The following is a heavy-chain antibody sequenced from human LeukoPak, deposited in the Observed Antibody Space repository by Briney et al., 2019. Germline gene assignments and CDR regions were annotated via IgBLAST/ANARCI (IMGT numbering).Heavy chain of an antibody. J-gene: IGHJ4*02. CDR1: GYTFTSYD. CDR3: ARLGYSSGWLDY. CDR2: MNPNSGNT. Sequence: ASVKVSCKASGYTFTSYDINWVRQATGQGLEWMGWMNPNSGNTGYAQKFQGRVTITRDTSASTAYMELSSLRSEDTAVYYCARLGYSSGWLDYWGQGTLVTVSS. D-gene: IGHD6-19*01. V-gene: IGHV1-8*01.